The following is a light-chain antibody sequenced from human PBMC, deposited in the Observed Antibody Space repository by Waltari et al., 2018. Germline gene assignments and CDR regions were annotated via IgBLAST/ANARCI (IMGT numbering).Light chain of an antibody. CDR1: QSIKNF. CDR3: QQRSNWPPT. CDR2: DAS. V-gene: IGKV3-11*01. Sequence: EIVLAQSPVTWSLSPGESATLSCRASQSIKNFLAWYQQKPGQAPRLLIFDASNRATGIPARFSGGGSGTDFTLTIDSLEPEDFGFYYCQQRSNWPPTFGPGTKVDIK. J-gene: IGKJ3*01.